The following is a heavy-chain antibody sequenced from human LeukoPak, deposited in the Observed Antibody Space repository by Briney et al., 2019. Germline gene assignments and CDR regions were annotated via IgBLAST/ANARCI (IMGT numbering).Heavy chain of an antibody. D-gene: IGHD6-19*01. CDR1: DDSITNNFYF. V-gene: IGHV4-39*01. J-gene: IGHJ5*01. CDR3: ARHKVAVPQGXDX. Sequence: PSETLSLTCTVSDDSITNNFYFWGWIRQPPGTGLEWIGTIYYSGTAYYNPSLKSRVTISLDTSKNQFSLKLTSVTAAATPVYYCARHKVAVPQGXDXWGXXXXVT. CDR2: IYYSGTA.